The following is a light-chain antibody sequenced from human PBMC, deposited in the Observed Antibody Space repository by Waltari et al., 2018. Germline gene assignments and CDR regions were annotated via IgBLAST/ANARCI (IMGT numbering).Light chain of an antibody. J-gene: IGKJ2*03. CDR2: YVS. CDR3: QQYKNFLYS. V-gene: IGKV1-33*01. CDR1: QYINHY. Sequence: IQRTQSPSSLSASVSDRVTLTCRASQYINHYLSWHQHKPGKCPQSLIYYVSSFDTGVPSRLSGSRYWTDYILTVSSLQPEDIATYYCQQYKNFLYSFGQGP.